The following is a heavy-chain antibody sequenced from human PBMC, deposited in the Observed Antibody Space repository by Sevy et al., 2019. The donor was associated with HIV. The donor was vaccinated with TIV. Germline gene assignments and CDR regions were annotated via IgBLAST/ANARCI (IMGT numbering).Heavy chain of an antibody. CDR2: ISGSGGST. D-gene: IGHD3-16*01. J-gene: IGHJ6*03. Sequence: LSLTCAASGFTFSSYAMSWVRQAPGKGLERVSAISGSGGSTYYADSVKGRFTISRDNSKNTLYLQMNSLRAEDTAVYYCAKDGFGGVLNYYYYYMDVWGKGTTVTVSS. V-gene: IGHV3-23*01. CDR1: GFTFSSYA. CDR3: AKDGFGGVLNYYYYYMDV.